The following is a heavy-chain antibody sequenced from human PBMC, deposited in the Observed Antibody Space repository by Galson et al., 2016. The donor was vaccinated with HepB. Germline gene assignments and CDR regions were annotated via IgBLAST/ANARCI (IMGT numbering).Heavy chain of an antibody. CDR3: ASLGYCSGGDCYSVD. J-gene: IGHJ4*02. D-gene: IGHD2-15*01. V-gene: IGHV4-4*02. CDR1: GVSMSSRNW. Sequence: SETLSLTCAVSGVSMSSRNWWSWVRQPPGEGLEWIGEIYHTGSTNYNPSLKSRITMSVDKSKNQFSLILNSVTAADTAVYYCASLGYCSGGDCYSVDWGQGTMVTVSS. CDR2: IYHTGST.